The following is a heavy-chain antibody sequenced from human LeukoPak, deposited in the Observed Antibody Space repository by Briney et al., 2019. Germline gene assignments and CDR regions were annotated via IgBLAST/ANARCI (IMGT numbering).Heavy chain of an antibody. J-gene: IGHJ4*02. CDR2: INSDGSST. CDR3: ARDQGSSWFDY. D-gene: IGHD6-13*01. CDR1: GFTFSSYW. Sequence: GGSLRLSCAASGFTFSSYWMDWVRQAPGKGLVWVSRINSDGSSTSYADSVKGRFTISRDNAKNTLYLQMNSLRAEDTAVYYCARDQGSSWFDYWGQGTLVTVSS. V-gene: IGHV3-74*01.